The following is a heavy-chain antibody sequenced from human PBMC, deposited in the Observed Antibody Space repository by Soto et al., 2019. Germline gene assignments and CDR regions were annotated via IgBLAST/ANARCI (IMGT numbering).Heavy chain of an antibody. CDR1: GFTFKNYA. CDR3: AKRSVKKLSSSTDYHYYAMDV. Sequence: GGSLRLSCAASGFTFKNYAMSWVRQAPGKGLEWVSVISGSGNTTYYADSVKGRVTISRDNSKNTLYLQMNSLRAEDTAVYYCAKRSVKKLSSSTDYHYYAMDVWGRGTTVTVSS. V-gene: IGHV3-23*01. CDR2: ISGSGNTT. D-gene: IGHD6-19*01. J-gene: IGHJ6*02.